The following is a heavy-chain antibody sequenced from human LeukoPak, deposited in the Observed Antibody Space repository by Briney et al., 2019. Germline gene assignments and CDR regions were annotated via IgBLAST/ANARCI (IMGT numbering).Heavy chain of an antibody. Sequence: SENLSLTCTVSGGSISGYYWSWIRQPPGKGLEWIGYIYYSGSTNYNPSLKSRLTISVDTSKNHFSLKLSSVTAADTAVYYCARSDGAGSYYYFDYWGQGTLVTVSS. CDR3: ARSDGAGSYYYFDY. CDR2: IYYSGST. D-gene: IGHD3-10*01. V-gene: IGHV4-59*01. J-gene: IGHJ4*02. CDR1: GGSISGYY.